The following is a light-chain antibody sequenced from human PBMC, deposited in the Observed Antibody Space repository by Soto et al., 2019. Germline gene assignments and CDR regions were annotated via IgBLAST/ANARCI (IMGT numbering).Light chain of an antibody. J-gene: IGLJ2*01. CDR2: EGS. V-gene: IGLV2-23*01. CDR1: SGDVGSYDL. Sequence: QSALTEPASVSGSPGQSITFSCTGTSGDVGSYDLVSWYQQLPGRAPKLIIYEGSKRPSGISSRFSGSKSGNTASLTIFGLQAEDEADHFCCSYAGSATLVFGGGTKLTVL. CDR3: CSYAGSATLV.